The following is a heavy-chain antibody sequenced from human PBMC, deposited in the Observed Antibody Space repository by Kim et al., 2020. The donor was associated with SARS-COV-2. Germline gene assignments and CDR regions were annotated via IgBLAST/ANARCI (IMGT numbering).Heavy chain of an antibody. V-gene: IGHV3-66*01. CDR3: ARDFCGSS. D-gene: IGHD6-13*01. Sequence: GGSTYYADSVKGRFTISRDNSKNTLYLQMNSLRAEDTAVYYCARDFCGSSWSQGTLVTVSS. J-gene: IGHJ4*02. CDR2: GGST.